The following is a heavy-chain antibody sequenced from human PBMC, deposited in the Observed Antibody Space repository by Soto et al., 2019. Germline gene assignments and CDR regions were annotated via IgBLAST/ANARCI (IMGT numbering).Heavy chain of an antibody. CDR1: GFTFSSYA. Sequence: PGGSLRLSCAASGFTFSSYAMSWVRQAPGKGLEWVANIKQDGSEKYYVDSVKGRFTISRDNAKNSLYLQMNSLRAEDTAVYYCARDWYYYDSSGPSDYWGQGTLVTVSS. J-gene: IGHJ4*02. CDR2: IKQDGSEK. V-gene: IGHV3-7*01. CDR3: ARDWYYYDSSGPSDY. D-gene: IGHD3-22*01.